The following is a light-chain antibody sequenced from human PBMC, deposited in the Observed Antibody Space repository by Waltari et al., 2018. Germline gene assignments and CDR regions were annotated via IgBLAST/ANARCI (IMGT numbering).Light chain of an antibody. J-gene: IGKJ1*01. CDR3: QHYVRLPAT. Sequence: EIVLTQSPGTLSLSPGERATLSCRASQSFGTSLAWYQQKPGQAPRLLIYGASMRAAGIPDRLSGSGSGTDFSLTISRLEPEDCAVYYCQHYVRLPATFGQGTRVEIK. V-gene: IGKV3-20*01. CDR2: GAS. CDR1: QSFGTS.